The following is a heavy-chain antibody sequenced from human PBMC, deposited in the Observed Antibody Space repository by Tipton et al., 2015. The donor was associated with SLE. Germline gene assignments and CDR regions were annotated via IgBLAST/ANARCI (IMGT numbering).Heavy chain of an antibody. D-gene: IGHD6-13*01. J-gene: IGHJ2*01. Sequence: SLRLSCAASGFTFSSYWMSWVRQAPGKGLEWVANIKQDGSEKYYVDSGKGRFTISRDNAKNSLYLQMNSLRAEDTAVYYCAREWVAAAGKVSWYFDLWGRGTLVTVSS. CDR1: GFTFSSYW. CDR3: AREWVAAAGKVSWYFDL. V-gene: IGHV3-7*01. CDR2: IKQDGSEK.